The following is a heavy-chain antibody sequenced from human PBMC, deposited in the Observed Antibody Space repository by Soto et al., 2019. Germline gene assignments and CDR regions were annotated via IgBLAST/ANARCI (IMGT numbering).Heavy chain of an antibody. D-gene: IGHD2-21*02. V-gene: IGHV3-23*01. CDR3: ARDGAPYYSGDRFVGKDYFDL. J-gene: IGHJ4*02. CDR2: ISGSGGST. CDR1: GFTFSSYA. Sequence: GGSLRLSCAASGFTFSSYAMSWVRQAPGKGLEWVSAISGSGGSTYYADYVKGRYTISRDNSKNTVFLQMDSLTAEDTALYYCARDGAPYYSGDRFVGKDYFDLWDQGTLVTVSS.